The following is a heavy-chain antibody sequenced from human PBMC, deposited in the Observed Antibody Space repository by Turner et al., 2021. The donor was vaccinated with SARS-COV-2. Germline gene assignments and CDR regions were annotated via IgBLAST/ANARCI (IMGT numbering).Heavy chain of an antibody. D-gene: IGHD6-13*01. V-gene: IGHV4-34*01. CDR2: INYRGNS. CDR1: GGAFSGYY. CDR3: ARGHIVGSSWYYFEN. J-gene: IGHJ4*02. Sequence: QVQLQQWGAGVLKTSATLSLTCAVNGGAFSGYYWSWIRQPPGKGLEWIGQINYRGNSNYNPSLKSRFTISEDTTQKQVSLNLRSVTAADTAVYYCARGHIVGSSWYYFENWGRGTLVTVSS.